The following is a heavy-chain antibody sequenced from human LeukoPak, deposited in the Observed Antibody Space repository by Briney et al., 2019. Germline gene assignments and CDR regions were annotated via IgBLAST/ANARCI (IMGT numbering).Heavy chain of an antibody. J-gene: IGHJ4*02. CDR3: ARDPYSSGWYSS. V-gene: IGHV3-53*01. CDR2: IYSGGST. Sequence: GGSLRLSCAASGFTVSSNYMSWVRQAPGKWLEWVSVIYSGGSTYYADSVKGRFTISRDNSKNTLYLQMNSLRAEDTAVYYCARDPYSSGWYSSWGQGTLVTVSS. CDR1: GFTVSSNY. D-gene: IGHD6-19*01.